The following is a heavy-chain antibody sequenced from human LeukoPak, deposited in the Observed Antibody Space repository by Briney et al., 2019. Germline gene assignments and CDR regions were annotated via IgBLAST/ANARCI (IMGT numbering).Heavy chain of an antibody. CDR2: SYYTGSP. Sequence: PSETLSLTCTVSGSISSYYWSWIRQPPGKGLEWIGHSYYTGSPNYNPSLKSRVTISVDMSKNQFSLRLRPVTAADTAVYYCARIFDCWGQGTLVTVSS. CDR3: ARIFDC. V-gene: IGHV4-59*08. CDR1: GSISSYY. J-gene: IGHJ4*02.